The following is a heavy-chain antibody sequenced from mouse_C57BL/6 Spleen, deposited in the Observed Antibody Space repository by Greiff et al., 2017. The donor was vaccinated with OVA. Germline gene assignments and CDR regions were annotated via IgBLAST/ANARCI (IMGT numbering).Heavy chain of an antibody. D-gene: IGHD2-4*01. CDR3: ARGNYDHYAMDY. CDR2: IDPSDSYT. Sequence: QVQLQQPGAELVMPGASVKLSCKASGYTFTSYWMHWVKQRPGQGLEWIGEIDPSDSYTNYNQKFKGKSTLTVDKSSSTAYMQLSSLTSEDSAVYYCARGNYDHYAMDYWGQGTSVTVSS. J-gene: IGHJ4*01. CDR1: GYTFTSYW. V-gene: IGHV1-69*01.